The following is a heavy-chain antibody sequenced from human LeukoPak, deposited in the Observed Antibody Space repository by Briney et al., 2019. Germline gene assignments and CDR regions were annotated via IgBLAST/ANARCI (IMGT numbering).Heavy chain of an antibody. CDR2: ISTNKGNT. J-gene: IGHJ5*02. CDR3: VRDIQWRFDP. CDR1: VYILTSYA. Sequence: ASVKVSCKASVYILTSYAISWGRQTPGQGLERMGWISTNKGNTNYAQRLQVRVTMTTDTSTSTAYMELRSLRSDDTAIYYCVRDIQWRFDPWGQGTLVTVSS. V-gene: IGHV1-18*01. D-gene: IGHD2-8*01.